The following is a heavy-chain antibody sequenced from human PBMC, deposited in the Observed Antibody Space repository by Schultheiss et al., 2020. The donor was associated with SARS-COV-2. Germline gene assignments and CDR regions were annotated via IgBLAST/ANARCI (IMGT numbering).Heavy chain of an antibody. Sequence: SETLSLTCTVSGYSISSGYYWGWIRQPPGKGLEWIGSIYHSGSTYYNPSLKSRVTISVDTSKNQFSLKLSSVTAADTAVYYCARGSDFWSFFDYWGQGTLVTVSS. CDR1: GYSISSGYY. CDR2: IYHSGST. J-gene: IGHJ4*02. V-gene: IGHV4-38-2*02. D-gene: IGHD3-3*01. CDR3: ARGSDFWSFFDY.